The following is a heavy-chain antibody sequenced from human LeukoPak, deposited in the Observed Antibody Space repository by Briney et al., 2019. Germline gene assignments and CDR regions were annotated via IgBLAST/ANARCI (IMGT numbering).Heavy chain of an antibody. J-gene: IGHJ4*02. D-gene: IGHD3-10*01. CDR1: GGSISSYY. CDR3: ARWSPITMIRGVIRGPYFHY. V-gene: IGHV4-59*01. Sequence: SETLSLTCNVSGGSISSYYWSWIRQPPGKGLEWIGYIYYSGSTNYNPSLKSRVTIPVDTSKNQFSLNLSSVTAADTAVYFCARWSPITMIRGVIRGPYFHYWGQGTLVTVSS. CDR2: IYYSGST.